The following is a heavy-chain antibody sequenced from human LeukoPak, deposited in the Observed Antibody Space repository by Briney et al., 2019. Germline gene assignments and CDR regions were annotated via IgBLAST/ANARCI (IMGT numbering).Heavy chain of an antibody. D-gene: IGHD3-10*01. CDR1: GYTFTSYA. CDR2: INTNTGNP. J-gene: IGHJ4*02. Sequence: ASVKVSCKASGYTFTSYAMNWVRQAPGQGLEWMGWINTNTGNPTYAQGFTGRFVFSLDTSVSTAYLQISSLKAEDTGVYYCARDRVLLWFGESYYFDYWGQGTLVTVSS. CDR3: ARDRVLLWFGESYYFDY. V-gene: IGHV7-4-1*02.